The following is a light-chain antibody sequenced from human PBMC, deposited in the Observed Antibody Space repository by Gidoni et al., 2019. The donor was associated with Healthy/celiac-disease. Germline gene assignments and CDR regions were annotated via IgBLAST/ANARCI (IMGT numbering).Light chain of an antibody. CDR1: SRDVGAYNY. V-gene: IGLV2-14*01. Sequence: QSALTQPAPVSGSPGQSLTISCTGTSRDVGAYNYVSWYQQHQGKAPILLIYEVSNRHSGVSNRFSGSKSGNTASLTVSGLQAEAEADYYCSSYTSSSTVFGTGTKVTVL. J-gene: IGLJ1*01. CDR3: SSYTSSSTV. CDR2: EVS.